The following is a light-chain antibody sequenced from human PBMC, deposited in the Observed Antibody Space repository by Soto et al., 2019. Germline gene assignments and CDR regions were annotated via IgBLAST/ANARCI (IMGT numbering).Light chain of an antibody. CDR2: DAS. CDR3: QQHISWPLT. Sequence: EIVLTQSPATLSLSPGERATLSCRASQSVTNSLAWYPQKPGQAPRLLVYDASNRATGIPTRFSGSGSGTDFTLTISNLEPEDFAVYYCQQHISWPLTFGGGTKVDIK. V-gene: IGKV3-11*01. J-gene: IGKJ4*01. CDR1: QSVTNS.